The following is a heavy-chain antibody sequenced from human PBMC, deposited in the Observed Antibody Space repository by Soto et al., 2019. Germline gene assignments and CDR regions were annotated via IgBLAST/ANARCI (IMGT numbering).Heavy chain of an antibody. CDR2: MYYTGGT. V-gene: IGHV4-30-4*01. J-gene: IGHJ5*01. Sequence: SETLSLSCTVSGDSINTDCYGSWIRQPPGKGLEWIGLMYYTGGTFYSPSLKSRLALSVDTSKNQFSLRLSSVTAADTAVYYCARDTASKDYDSHSYYPHFDSWGQGALVTVS. CDR3: ARDTASKDYDSHSYYPHFDS. CDR1: GDSINTDCY. D-gene: IGHD3-22*01.